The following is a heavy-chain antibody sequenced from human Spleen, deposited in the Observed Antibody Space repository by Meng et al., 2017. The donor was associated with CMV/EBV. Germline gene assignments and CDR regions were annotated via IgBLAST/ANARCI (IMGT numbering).Heavy chain of an antibody. J-gene: IGHJ3*02. CDR3: ARGSHYYPEAFDI. V-gene: IGHV1-69*05. CDR1: GGTFSNYA. Sequence: SVKVSCKASGGTFSNYAISWVRQAPGQGLEWMGGIIPIFGTPNYAQRFQGRVTITTDESTTTAYMELSSLRSEDTAVYYCARGSHYYPEAFDIWGQGTMVTVSS. CDR2: IIPIFGTP. D-gene: IGHD3-22*01.